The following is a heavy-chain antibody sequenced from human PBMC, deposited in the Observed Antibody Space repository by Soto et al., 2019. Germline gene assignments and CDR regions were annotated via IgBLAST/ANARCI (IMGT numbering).Heavy chain of an antibody. CDR2: IIPIFGTA. J-gene: IGHJ6*02. V-gene: IGHV1-69*13. Sequence: SVKVSCKASGGTFSSYAISWVRQAPGQGLEWMGGIIPIFGTANYAQKFQGRVTIAADESTSTAYMELSSLRSEDTAVYYCARDGGYSSGWNYGMDVWGQGTTVTVAS. D-gene: IGHD6-19*01. CDR3: ARDGGYSSGWNYGMDV. CDR1: GGTFSSYA.